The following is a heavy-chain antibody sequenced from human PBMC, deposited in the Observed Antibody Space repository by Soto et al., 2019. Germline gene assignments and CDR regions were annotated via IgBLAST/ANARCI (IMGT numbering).Heavy chain of an antibody. CDR1: GFSLTTRGVG. D-gene: IGHD3-16*01. CDR2: IYWDDDK. CDR3: AHIPNYYQYDWFDP. J-gene: IGHJ5*02. V-gene: IGHV2-5*02. Sequence: QITLKESGPTLVKPTQTLTLTCTFSGFSLTTRGVGVGWIRQPPGKALECLALIYWDDDKRYSPSLQSRLPITKDTSKNRVVLTMSNVDPVDTATYYCAHIPNYYQYDWFDPWGQGTLVSVSS.